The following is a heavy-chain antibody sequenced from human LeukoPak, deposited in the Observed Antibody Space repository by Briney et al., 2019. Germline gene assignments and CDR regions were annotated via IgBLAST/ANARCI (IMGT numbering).Heavy chain of an antibody. CDR1: GDSVSSNSAA. CDR2: TYYRSKWSN. Sequence: SQTLSLTCAISGDSVSSNSAAWNRIRQSPSRGLEWLGRTYYRSKWSNDYAVSVKSRITINPDTSQNQFSLQLNSLTPEDTAVYYCARAPIGGWYFDLWGRGTLVTVSS. D-gene: IGHD2-15*01. CDR3: ARAPIGGWYFDL. V-gene: IGHV6-1*01. J-gene: IGHJ2*01.